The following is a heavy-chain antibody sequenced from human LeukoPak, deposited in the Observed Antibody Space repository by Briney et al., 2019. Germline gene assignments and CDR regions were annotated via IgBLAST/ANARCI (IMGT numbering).Heavy chain of an antibody. CDR3: ARTSLRWGVYWYLDL. CDR1: GGSISSYY. D-gene: IGHD4-23*01. J-gene: IGHJ2*01. V-gene: IGHV4-59*01. Sequence: PSETLSLTCTVAGGSISSYYWSWIRQPPGKGLEWIGYIYYTGSTNYSPSLKSRVTLSVDTSKNHFSLKLSSVTAADTAVHCCARTSLRWGVYWYLDLWGRGTLVTVSS. CDR2: IYYTGST.